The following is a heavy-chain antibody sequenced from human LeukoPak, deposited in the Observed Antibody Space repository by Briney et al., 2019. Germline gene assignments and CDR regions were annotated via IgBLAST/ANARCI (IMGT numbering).Heavy chain of an antibody. CDR3: ARDGFGGSGSYYKDAFDI. Sequence: PSETLSLTCTVSGGSLSSSSYYWGWIRQPPGKGLEWIGSIYYSGSTYYNPSLKSRVTISVDTSKNQFSLKLSSVTAADTAVYYCARDGFGGSGSYYKDAFDIWGQGTMVTVSS. J-gene: IGHJ3*02. D-gene: IGHD3-10*01. CDR2: IYYSGST. V-gene: IGHV4-39*02. CDR1: GGSLSSSSYY.